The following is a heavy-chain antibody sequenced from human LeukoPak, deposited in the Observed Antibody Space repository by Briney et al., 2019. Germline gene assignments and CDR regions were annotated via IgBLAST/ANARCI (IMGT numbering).Heavy chain of an antibody. CDR2: ISPSGGTT. CDR3: ARKAGYPYGMDV. J-gene: IGHJ6*02. Sequence: ASVKVSCKASGYSFTTYNMHWVRQAPGQGLEWTGIISPSGGTTGYAQKFQGRVTMTRDTSTSTVYMELSSLRSEDTAVYYCARKAGYPYGMDVWGRGTTVTVSS. CDR1: GYSFTTYN. V-gene: IGHV1-46*01. D-gene: IGHD5-18*01.